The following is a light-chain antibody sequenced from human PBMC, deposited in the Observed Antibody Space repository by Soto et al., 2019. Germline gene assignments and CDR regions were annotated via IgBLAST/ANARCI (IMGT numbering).Light chain of an antibody. CDR2: DGT. J-gene: IGKJ1*01. Sequence: DIQLTQSPSTLSASVGDRVSITCWASQSVGSWLAWHQKKPGKAPKLLIFDGTYLESGVPSRFSGSGSGTEFTLTINDLQPDDYATYYCQQYESHSEAFGQGNKVEVK. CDR1: QSVGSW. CDR3: QQYESHSEA. V-gene: IGKV1-5*01.